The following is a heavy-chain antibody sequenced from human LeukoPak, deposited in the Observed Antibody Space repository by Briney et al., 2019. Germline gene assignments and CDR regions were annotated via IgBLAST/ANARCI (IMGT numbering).Heavy chain of an antibody. CDR1: GGTFSSYT. Sequence: ASVKVSCKASGGTFSSYTISWVRQAPGQGLEWMGRIIPILGIASYAQKFQGRVTITADKSTSTAYMELSSLRSEDTAVYYCARGGYYYDSSGYYWFDPWGQGTLVTVFS. J-gene: IGHJ5*02. V-gene: IGHV1-69*02. CDR3: ARGGYYYDSSGYYWFDP. CDR2: IIPILGIA. D-gene: IGHD3-22*01.